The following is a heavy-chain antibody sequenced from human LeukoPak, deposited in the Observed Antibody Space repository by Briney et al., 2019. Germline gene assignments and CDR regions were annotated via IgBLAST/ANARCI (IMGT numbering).Heavy chain of an antibody. J-gene: IGHJ3*02. CDR1: GSTFSSYE. CDR2: IGSSGRSI. Sequence: GGSLRLSCAASGSTFSSYEMNWVRQAPGKGLEWVSYIGSSGRSIYYADSVKGRFTISRDNAKNSLYLQMNSLRAEDTAVYYCARLYSSSSGKAFDIWGQGTMVTVSS. CDR3: ARLYSSSSGKAFDI. D-gene: IGHD6-6*01. V-gene: IGHV3-48*03.